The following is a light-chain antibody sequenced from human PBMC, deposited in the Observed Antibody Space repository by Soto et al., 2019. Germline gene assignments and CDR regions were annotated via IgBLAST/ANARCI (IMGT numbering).Light chain of an antibody. CDR3: CSYAGSYTLYV. CDR1: SSDVGGYSY. J-gene: IGLJ1*01. Sequence: QSALTQPRSVSGSPGQSVTISCTGTSSDVGGYSYVSWFQQHPGKAPKLMINDVSKRPSGVPDRFSGSETGNTASLTISGLQAEDEADYYCCSYAGSYTLYVFGTGTQLTVL. CDR2: DVS. V-gene: IGLV2-11*01.